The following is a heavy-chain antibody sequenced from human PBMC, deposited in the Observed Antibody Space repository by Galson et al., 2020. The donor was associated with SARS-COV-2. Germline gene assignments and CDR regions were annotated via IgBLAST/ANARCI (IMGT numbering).Heavy chain of an antibody. Sequence: GGSLRLSCVASGFTFDDYAMTWVRQAPGKGLEWVSGISGSGVSTYYADSVKGRFTISRDNSENTLYLHMNSLRGEDTAVYYCAKAGGSQYYFDYWGQGTLVTVSS. CDR3: AKAGGSQYYFDY. CDR1: GFTFDDYA. CDR2: ISGSGVST. V-gene: IGHV3-23*01. D-gene: IGHD2-15*01. J-gene: IGHJ4*02.